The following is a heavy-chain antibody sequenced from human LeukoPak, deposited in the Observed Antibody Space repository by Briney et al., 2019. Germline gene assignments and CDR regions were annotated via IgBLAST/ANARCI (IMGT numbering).Heavy chain of an antibody. D-gene: IGHD4-17*01. V-gene: IGHV4-59*02. CDR3: ARVRVDGDPFDYRGPYFDY. Sequence: SETLSLTCTVSGGSVSNYYWSWIRQSPGKGLEWIGYIYYTETSYNPSLKSRVTISADTSKNQFSLKLYSVTAADTAVYYCARVRVDGDPFDYRGPYFDYWGQGTLVTVSS. CDR1: GGSVSNYY. J-gene: IGHJ4*02. CDR2: IYYTET.